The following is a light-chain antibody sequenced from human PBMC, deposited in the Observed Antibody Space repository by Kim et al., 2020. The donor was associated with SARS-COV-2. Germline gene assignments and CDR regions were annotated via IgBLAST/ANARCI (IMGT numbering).Light chain of an antibody. CDR1: SGSIGSNY. CDR2: EDN. V-gene: IGLV6-57*03. Sequence: KTVTISGTRGSGSIGSNYVPWYQQRPGSAPTTVIYEDNPRPSGVPDRFSGSIDSSSNSASLTISGLKTEDEADYCCQSYDSSNQGVFGGGTQLTVL. CDR3: QSYDSSNQGV. J-gene: IGLJ2*01.